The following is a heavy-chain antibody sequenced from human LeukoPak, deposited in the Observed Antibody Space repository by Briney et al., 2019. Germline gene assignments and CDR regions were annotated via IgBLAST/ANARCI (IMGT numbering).Heavy chain of an antibody. CDR3: AKSHYDILTGYYTVYFDY. CDR1: GFTFSSYA. J-gene: IGHJ4*02. CDR2: ISGSGGGT. D-gene: IGHD3-9*01. Sequence: GGSLRLSCAASGFTFSSYAMSWVRQAPGKGLEWVSAISGSGGGTYYADSVKGRFTISRDNSKNTLYLQMNSLRAEDTAVYYCAKSHYDILTGYYTVYFDYWGQGTLVTVSS. V-gene: IGHV3-23*01.